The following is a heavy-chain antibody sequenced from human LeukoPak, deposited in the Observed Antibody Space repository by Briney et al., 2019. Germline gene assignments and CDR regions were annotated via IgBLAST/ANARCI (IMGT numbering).Heavy chain of an antibody. CDR2: ISGSGGST. CDR3: AKDLLWFGDGYAFDI. D-gene: IGHD3-10*01. Sequence: PGGYLRLSCAASGFTFSSYAMSWVRQAPGKGLEWVSAISGSGGSTYYADSVKGRFTISRDNSKNTLYLQMNSLRAEDTAVYYCAKDLLWFGDGYAFDIWGQGTMVTVSS. CDR1: GFTFSSYA. J-gene: IGHJ3*02. V-gene: IGHV3-23*01.